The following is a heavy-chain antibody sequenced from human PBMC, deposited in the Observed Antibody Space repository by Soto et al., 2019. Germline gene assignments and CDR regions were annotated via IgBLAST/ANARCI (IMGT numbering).Heavy chain of an antibody. CDR2: IYYSGST. Sequence: KTSETLSLTCTVSGGSISSSSYYWGWIRQPPGKGLEWIGSIYYSGSTYYNPSLKSRVTISVDASKNQFSLKLSSVTAADTAVYYCARLRVVSDGNYYYVMDVWGQGTTVTVSS. CDR3: ARLRVVSDGNYYYVMDV. D-gene: IGHD3-10*01. CDR1: GGSISSSSYY. V-gene: IGHV4-39*01. J-gene: IGHJ6*02.